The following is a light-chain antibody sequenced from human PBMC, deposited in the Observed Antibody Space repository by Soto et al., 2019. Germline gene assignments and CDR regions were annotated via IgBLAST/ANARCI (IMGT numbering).Light chain of an antibody. CDR3: QSYDRNSPVV. V-gene: IGLV6-57*04. CDR1: SGSIATNY. CDR2: ADN. Sequence: NFMLTQPHSVSESPGKTVTISCTRSSGSIATNYVRWFQQRPGSAPITLIFADNQRPSGVPGRFSGSIDTSSNSASLTISGLKTEDEADYYCQSYDRNSPVVFGGGTKLTVL. J-gene: IGLJ3*02.